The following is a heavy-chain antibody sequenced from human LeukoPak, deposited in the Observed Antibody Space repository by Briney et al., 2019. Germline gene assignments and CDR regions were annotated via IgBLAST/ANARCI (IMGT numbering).Heavy chain of an antibody. J-gene: IGHJ4*02. V-gene: IGHV4-59*08. CDR3: ARYGITIVRGGKYYFDS. CDR2: VHYSGST. CDR1: GGSISGYF. Sequence: PSETLSLTCTVSGGSISGYFWSWIRQPPGKRLEWIGYVHYSGSTNYNHSLNSLVTISVDTSKNQFSLRLRSVTAEDTAVYYCARYGITIVRGGKYYFDSWGQGTLVTVSS. D-gene: IGHD3-10*01.